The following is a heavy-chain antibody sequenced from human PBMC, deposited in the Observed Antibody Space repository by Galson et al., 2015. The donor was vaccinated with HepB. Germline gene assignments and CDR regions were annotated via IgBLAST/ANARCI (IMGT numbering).Heavy chain of an antibody. D-gene: IGHD3-10*01. CDR3: ARARGAGGSGSYYYFDY. J-gene: IGHJ4*02. CDR1: GGSISSSNW. Sequence: SETLSLTCAVSGGSISSSNWWSWVRQPPGKGLEWIGEIYHSGSTNYNPSLKSRVTISVDKSKNQFSLKLSSVTAADTAVYYCARARGAGGSGSYYYFDYWGQGTLVTVSS. CDR2: IYHSGST. V-gene: IGHV4-4*02.